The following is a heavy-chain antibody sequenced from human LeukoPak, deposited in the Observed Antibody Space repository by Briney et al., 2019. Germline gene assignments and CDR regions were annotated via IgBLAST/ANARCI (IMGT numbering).Heavy chain of an antibody. CDR1: GGTFSSYA. D-gene: IGHD4-11*01. CDR3: ARSSNPWIYYFDY. V-gene: IGHV1-69*05. Sequence: GASVKVSCKXSGGTFSSYAISWVRQAPGQGLEWMGRIIPIFGTANYAQKFQGRVTITTDESTSTAYMELSSLRSEDTAVYYCARSSNPWIYYFDYWGQGTPVTVSS. J-gene: IGHJ4*02. CDR2: IIPIFGTA.